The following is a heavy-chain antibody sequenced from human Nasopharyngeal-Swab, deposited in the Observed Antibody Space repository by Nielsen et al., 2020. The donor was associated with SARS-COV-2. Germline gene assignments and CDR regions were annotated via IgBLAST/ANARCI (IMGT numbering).Heavy chain of an antibody. CDR2: VIPMLDKA. Sequence: SVKVSCKASGGIFSNYVITWVRQAPGQGLVWMGGVIPMLDKANHAQKFQGRVSFTADESTSTAYMELSSLKSEDTAVYYCARVGPDMMVTTLWAYDLWGQGTMVTVSS. CDR1: GGIFSNYV. J-gene: IGHJ3*01. CDR3: ARVGPDMMVTTLWAYDL. V-gene: IGHV1-69*10. D-gene: IGHD4-17*01.